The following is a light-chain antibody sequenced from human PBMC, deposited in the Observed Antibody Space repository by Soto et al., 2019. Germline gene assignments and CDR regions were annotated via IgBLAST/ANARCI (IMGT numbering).Light chain of an antibody. CDR3: QQYGSSPLT. J-gene: IGKJ1*01. V-gene: IGKV1-33*01. CDR2: DAS. Sequence: DIQMTQSPSSLSASVGDRVTITCQASQDITSYLNWYQHKPGKAPKLLIYDASILEAGVPLRFSGSGSGTDFTLTISSLQPEDVATYYCQQYGSSPLTFGQGTKVEIK. CDR1: QDITSY.